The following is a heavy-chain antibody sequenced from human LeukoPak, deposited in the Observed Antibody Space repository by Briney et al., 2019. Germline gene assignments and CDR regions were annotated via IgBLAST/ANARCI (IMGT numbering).Heavy chain of an antibody. CDR2: IIPILGIA. CDR3: AGHSTVTSYYYGMDV. V-gene: IGHV1-69*02. D-gene: IGHD4-11*01. J-gene: IGHJ6*02. Sequence: SVKVSCKASGGTFSSYTISWVRQAPGQGLEWMGRIIPILGIANYAQKFQGRVTITADKSTSTAYMELSSLRSEDTAVYYCAGHSTVTSYYYGMDVWGQGTTVTVSS. CDR1: GGTFSSYT.